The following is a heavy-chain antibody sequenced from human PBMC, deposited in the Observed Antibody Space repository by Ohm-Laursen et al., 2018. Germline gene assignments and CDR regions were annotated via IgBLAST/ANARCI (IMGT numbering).Heavy chain of an antibody. CDR3: AGHSGSYSDY. V-gene: IGHV4-31*03. Sequence: SQTLSLTCTVSGGSISSGGYYWSWIRQHPGKGLEWIGYIYYSGSTYHNPSLKSRVTISVDTSKNQFSLKLSSVTAADTAVYYCAGHSGSYSDYWGQGTLVTVSS. CDR1: GGSISSGGYY. J-gene: IGHJ4*02. CDR2: IYYSGST. D-gene: IGHD1-26*01.